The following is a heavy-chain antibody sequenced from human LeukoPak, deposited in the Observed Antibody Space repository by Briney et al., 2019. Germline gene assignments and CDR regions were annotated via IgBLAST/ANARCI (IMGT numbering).Heavy chain of an antibody. CDR3: AKEGTDYSRSIDY. D-gene: IGHD2-15*01. V-gene: IGHV3-23*01. J-gene: IGHJ4*02. Sequence: GGSLRLSCAASGFTFSSYGMHWVRQAPGKGLEWVSAISGSGGSTYYADSVKGRFTISRDNSKNTLYLQMNSLRAEDTAVYYCAKEGTDYSRSIDYWGQGTLVTVSS. CDR2: ISGSGGST. CDR1: GFTFSSYG.